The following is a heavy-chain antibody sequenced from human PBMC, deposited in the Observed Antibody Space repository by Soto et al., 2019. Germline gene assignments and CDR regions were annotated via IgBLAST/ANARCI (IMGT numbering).Heavy chain of an antibody. Sequence: QVQLQESGPGLVKPSQTLSLTCTVSGGSISSGDYYWSWIRQPPGKGLEWIGYIYYSGSTYYNPSLESRGTISVHTSNNPFSLKLSPVTAADTAVYYCARAPDWTRMDVWGQGTTVTVSS. D-gene: IGHD1-1*01. CDR1: GGSISSGDYY. V-gene: IGHV4-30-4*01. J-gene: IGHJ6*02. CDR2: IYYSGST. CDR3: ARAPDWTRMDV.